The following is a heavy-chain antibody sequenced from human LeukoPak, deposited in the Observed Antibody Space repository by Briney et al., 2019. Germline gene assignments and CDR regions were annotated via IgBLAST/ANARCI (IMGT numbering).Heavy chain of an antibody. CDR1: GGTFSSYA. CDR3: ARRSSWSTPFDY. CDR2: IIPIFGTA. D-gene: IGHD6-13*01. V-gene: IGHV1-69*01. Sequence: ASVKVSCKASGGTFSSYAISWVRQAPGQGLEWMGGIIPIFGTANYAQKFQGRVTITADESTSTAYMELSSLRSEDTAVYYCARRSSWSTPFDYWGQGTLVTVSS. J-gene: IGHJ4*02.